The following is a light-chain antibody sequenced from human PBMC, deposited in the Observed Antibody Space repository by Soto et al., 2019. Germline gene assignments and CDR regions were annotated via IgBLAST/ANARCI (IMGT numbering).Light chain of an antibody. CDR1: RSNIGSNY. CDR2: SDN. CDR3: AAWDDSLSGWL. Sequence: QAVVTQPPSASETPGRRVTISCSGSRSNIGSNYVYWHQQLPGTAPKLLIYSDNRRPSGVPDRFSGSKSGTSASLAISGLRSEDEADYYCAAWDDSLSGWLFGGGTKLTVL. V-gene: IGLV1-47*02. J-gene: IGLJ3*02.